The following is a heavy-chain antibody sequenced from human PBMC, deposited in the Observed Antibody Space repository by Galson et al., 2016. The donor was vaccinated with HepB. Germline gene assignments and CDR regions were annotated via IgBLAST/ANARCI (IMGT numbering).Heavy chain of an antibody. CDR3: AKEYCSGDSCFSGTFDY. D-gene: IGHD2-15*01. J-gene: IGHJ4*02. CDR2: ISYDGSNK. CDR1: GFTFNRHA. V-gene: IGHV3-30-3*01. Sequence: SLRLSCAASGFTFNRHAMHWVRQAPGKGLEWMAVISYDGSNKYHGDSVKGRFTISRDNPNNTVYLQMNSLRPEDTALYYCAKEYCSGDSCFSGTFDYWGQGSPVTVAS.